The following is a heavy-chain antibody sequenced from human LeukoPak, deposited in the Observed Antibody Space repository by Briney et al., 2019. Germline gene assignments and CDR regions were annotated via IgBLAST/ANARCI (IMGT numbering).Heavy chain of an antibody. CDR2: RWYDGKNK. Sequence: GGSLRLSCAASGFTFSSYGMHWLRQAPGKGLEWVAVRWYDGKNKYYSDSVKGRFTISRDNSKNTLYLQMNSLRAEDTAVYYCAKAKEHRNGRFDFWGKEPWSPSPQ. CDR3: AKAKEHRNGRFDF. J-gene: IGHJ4*01. CDR1: GFTFSSYG. D-gene: IGHD5-24*01. V-gene: IGHV3-33*06.